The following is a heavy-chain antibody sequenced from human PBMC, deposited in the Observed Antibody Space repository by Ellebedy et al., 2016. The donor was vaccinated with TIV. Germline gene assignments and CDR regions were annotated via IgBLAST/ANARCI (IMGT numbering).Heavy chain of an antibody. V-gene: IGHV3-23*01. CDR1: GFTFSSFA. CDR2: IINTGGTT. J-gene: IGHJ4*02. CDR3: ARGKSGTYIHHAFDY. D-gene: IGHD1-14*01. Sequence: PGGSLRLSCAASGFTFSSFAMSWVRQAPGKGLEWVCSIINTGGTTYYADSVKGRFTISRDNSRNTLYLQMNSLRAEDKAIYYCARGKSGTYIHHAFDYWGQGTLVTVSS.